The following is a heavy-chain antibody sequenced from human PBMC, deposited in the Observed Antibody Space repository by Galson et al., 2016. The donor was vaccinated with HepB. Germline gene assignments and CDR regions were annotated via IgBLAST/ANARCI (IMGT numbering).Heavy chain of an antibody. V-gene: IGHV3-23*01. CDR2: ITGSDGTI. CDR1: GLTFSSFA. CDR3: VKFKGSGSHYHYSMDV. D-gene: IGHD1-26*01. J-gene: IGHJ6*03. Sequence: SLRLSCAASGLTFSSFAMTWVRQAPGKGLDWVSGITGSDGTIFYADSVKGRFTISRDNSKNTLFLQMNSLRAEDTAVYYCVKFKGSGSHYHYSMDVWGKGTAVIVSS.